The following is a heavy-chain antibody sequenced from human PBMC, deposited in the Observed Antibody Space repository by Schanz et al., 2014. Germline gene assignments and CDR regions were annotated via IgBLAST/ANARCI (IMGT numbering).Heavy chain of an antibody. V-gene: IGHV3-23*04. D-gene: IGHD3-10*01. CDR1: GFTFSSYA. CDR3: VRDILHRVYDSGSP. CDR2: ISDSGDTA. J-gene: IGHJ5*02. Sequence: EVQLVESGGGLVQPGGSLRLSCAASGFTFSSYAMTWVRQAPGKGLEWVSLISDSGDTAYYADSVKGRFTISRDNSKNSLFVHMNSLRAEDTAVYYCVRDILHRVYDSGSPWGQGTLVTVSS.